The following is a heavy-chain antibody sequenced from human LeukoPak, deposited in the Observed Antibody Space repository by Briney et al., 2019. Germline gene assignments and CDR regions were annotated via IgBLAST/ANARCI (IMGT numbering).Heavy chain of an antibody. CDR3: ARDPTEDFWSGFYSYFDF. Sequence: ASVKVSCKASGYTFTSYGISWVRQAPGQGLEWMGWISTYNGNTNYAQKFQGRVTMTTDTSTSTAYMELRSLRSDDTAVYYCARDPTEDFWSGFYSYFDFWGQGTLVTVSS. CDR1: GYTFTSYG. V-gene: IGHV1-18*01. D-gene: IGHD3-3*01. J-gene: IGHJ4*02. CDR2: ISTYNGNT.